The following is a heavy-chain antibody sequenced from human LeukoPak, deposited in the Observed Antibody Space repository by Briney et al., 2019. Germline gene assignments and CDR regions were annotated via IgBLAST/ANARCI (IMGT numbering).Heavy chain of an antibody. Sequence: QPGRSLRLSCAASGFTFSSYGMHWVRQAPGKGLEWVAVVWYDGSNRYYADSVKGRFTISRDNSKNTLYLQMKSLRVEDTAVYYCAKSGYSSGWYGPADFDYWGQGTLVTVSS. CDR2: VWYDGSNR. J-gene: IGHJ4*02. D-gene: IGHD6-19*01. CDR3: AKSGYSSGWYGPADFDY. CDR1: GFTFSSYG. V-gene: IGHV3-33*06.